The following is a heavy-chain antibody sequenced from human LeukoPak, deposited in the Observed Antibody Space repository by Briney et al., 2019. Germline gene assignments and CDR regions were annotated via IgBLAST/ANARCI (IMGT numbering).Heavy chain of an antibody. CDR2: IYYSGST. V-gene: IGHV4-59*01. J-gene: IGHJ5*02. D-gene: IGHD2-15*01. CDR1: GGSISSYY. Sequence: PSETLSLTCTVSGGSISSYYWSWIRQPPGKGLEWIGYIYYSGSTNYNPSLKSRVTISVDTSKNQFSLKLSSVTAADTAVYYCARAMREGVVADIEDWIDPWGQGTLVTVSS. CDR3: ARAMREGVVADIEDWIDP.